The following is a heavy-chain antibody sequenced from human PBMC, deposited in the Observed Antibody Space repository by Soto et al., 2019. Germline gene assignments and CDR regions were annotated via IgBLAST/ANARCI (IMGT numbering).Heavy chain of an antibody. CDR3: ARDSRLRDYGGNEGALDY. V-gene: IGHV3-30-3*01. CDR2: ISYDGSNK. CDR1: GFTFSSYA. Sequence: LSLTCAASGFTFSSYAMHWVRQAPGKGLEWVAVISYDGSNKYYADSVKGRFTISRDNSKNTLYLQMNSLRAEDTAVYYCARDSRLRDYGGNEGALDYWGQGTLVTVSS. J-gene: IGHJ4*02. D-gene: IGHD4-17*01.